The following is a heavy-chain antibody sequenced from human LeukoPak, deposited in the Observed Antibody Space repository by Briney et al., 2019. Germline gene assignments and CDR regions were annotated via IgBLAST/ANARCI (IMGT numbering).Heavy chain of an antibody. Sequence: SETLSLTCTVSGGSISSYYWSWIRQPPGKGLEWIGYIYYSGSTNYNPSLKSRVTISVDTSKNQFSLKLSSVTAADTAVYYCARGQGLRRYPFPYAFDIRGQGTMVTVSS. D-gene: IGHD4-17*01. CDR2: IYYSGST. V-gene: IGHV4-59*12. CDR3: ARGQGLRRYPFPYAFDI. J-gene: IGHJ3*02. CDR1: GGSISSYY.